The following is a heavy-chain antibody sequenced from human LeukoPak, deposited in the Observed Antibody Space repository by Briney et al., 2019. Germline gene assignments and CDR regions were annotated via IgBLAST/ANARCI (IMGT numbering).Heavy chain of an antibody. CDR2: IYYSGST. D-gene: IGHD3-22*01. V-gene: IGHV4-39*01. CDR1: GGSISSYY. J-gene: IGHJ4*02. CDR3: ARHLREYYYDSSGYLNYFDY. Sequence: SETLSLTCTVSGGSISSYYWGWIRQPPGKGLEWIGSIYYSGSTYYNPSLKSRVTISVDTSKNQFSLKLSSVTAADTAVYYCARHLREYYYDSSGYLNYFDYWGQGTLVTVSS.